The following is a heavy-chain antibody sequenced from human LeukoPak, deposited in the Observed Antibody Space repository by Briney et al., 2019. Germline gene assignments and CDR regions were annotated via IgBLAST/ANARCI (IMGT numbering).Heavy chain of an antibody. V-gene: IGHV3-9*01. CDR2: ISWNSGTI. CDR3: AKDFTAMVRGGDY. D-gene: IGHD5-18*01. CDR1: GFTFHDYA. J-gene: IGHJ4*02. Sequence: GRSLRLSCAASGFTFHDYAMHWVRQAPGKGLEWVSGISWNSGTIAYVDSVKGRFTISRDNAKNSLYLQMNSLRAEDTALYYCAKDFTAMVRGGDYWGQGTLVTVSS.